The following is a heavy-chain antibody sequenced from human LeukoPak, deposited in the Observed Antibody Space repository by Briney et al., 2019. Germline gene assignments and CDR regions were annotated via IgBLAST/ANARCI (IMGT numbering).Heavy chain of an antibody. D-gene: IGHD5-18*01. V-gene: IGHV4-59*01. CDR2: IDHTGIT. CDR1: DDSITIYY. J-gene: IGHJ6*03. Sequence: SETLSLTCTVSDDSITIYYWSWIRQPPGKGLEWIGYIDHTGITNYNPSLNSRVTISRDTSKNHFSLELSSATAADTAVYYCARDGKYGYSRGTDRGASNTYYYYMDVWGKGTTVTVSS. CDR3: ARDGKYGYSRGTDRGASNTYYYYMDV.